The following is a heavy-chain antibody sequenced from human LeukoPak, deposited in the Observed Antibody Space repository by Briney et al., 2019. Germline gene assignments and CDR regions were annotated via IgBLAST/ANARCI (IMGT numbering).Heavy chain of an antibody. V-gene: IGHV1-46*01. Sequence: GASVKVSCKASVYTFTNNYLHWVRQAPGQGLEWMGMIYPRDGSTSYAQNFQGRVTVTRDTSTTTVHMELRGLRSEDTAVYYCARDQEGFDYWGQGTVVTVSS. J-gene: IGHJ4*02. CDR1: VYTFTNNY. CDR3: ARDQEGFDY. CDR2: IYPRDGST.